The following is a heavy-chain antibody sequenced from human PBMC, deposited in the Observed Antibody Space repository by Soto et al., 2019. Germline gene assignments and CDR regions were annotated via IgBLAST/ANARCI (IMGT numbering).Heavy chain of an antibody. J-gene: IGHJ3*02. CDR3: ARGHEFGGNSDAYDI. CDR2: ILPIFGTA. Sequence: QVLLVQSGAEMKKPGSSVRVSCKASGGSFSTSSINWVRQAPGQRPEWMANILPIFGTADYAQKFQGRLTXTSDSSXXTAYMELRSLFSEDTAVYYCARGHEFGGNSDAYDIWGQGTVVTVSS. CDR1: GGSFSTSS. V-gene: IGHV1-69*15. D-gene: IGHD2-21*01.